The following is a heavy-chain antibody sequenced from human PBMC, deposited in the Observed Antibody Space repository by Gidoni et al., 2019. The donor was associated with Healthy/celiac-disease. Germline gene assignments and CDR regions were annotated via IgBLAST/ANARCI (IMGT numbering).Heavy chain of an antibody. V-gene: IGHV2-5*02. CDR1: GFSLSTSGVG. D-gene: IGHD6-13*01. CDR3: AHSSSWWAYFQH. CDR2: IYWDDDK. Sequence: QITLKESGPTLVKSTQTLTLTCPFSGFSLSTSGVGVGWIRQPPGKALEWLALIYWDDDKRYSPSLKSRLTITKDTSKNQVVLTMTNMDPVDTATYYCAHSSSWWAYFQHWGQGTLVTVSS. J-gene: IGHJ1*01.